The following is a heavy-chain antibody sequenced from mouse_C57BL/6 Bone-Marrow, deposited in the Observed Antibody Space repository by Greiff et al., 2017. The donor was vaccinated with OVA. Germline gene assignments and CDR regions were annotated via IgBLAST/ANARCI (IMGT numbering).Heavy chain of an antibody. V-gene: IGHV3-6*01. Sequence: EVQLQESGPGLVKPSQSLSLTCSVTGYSITSGYYWNWIRQFPGNKLEWMGYISYDGSNNYNPSLKNRISITRDTSKNQFFLKLNSVTTEDTATYYCARGPTVEPPYWYFDVWGTGTTVTVSS. D-gene: IGHD1-1*01. J-gene: IGHJ1*03. CDR1: GYSITSGYY. CDR2: ISYDGSN. CDR3: ARGPTVEPPYWYFDV.